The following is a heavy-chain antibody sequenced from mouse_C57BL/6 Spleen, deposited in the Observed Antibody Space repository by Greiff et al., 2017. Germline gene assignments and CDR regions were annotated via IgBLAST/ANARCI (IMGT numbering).Heavy chain of an antibody. J-gene: IGHJ3*01. D-gene: IGHD2-4*01. CDR3: ASSTMITTEFAY. CDR2: ISYSGST. V-gene: IGHV3-1*01. CDR1: GYSITSGYD. Sequence: EVKLQESGPGMVKPSQSLSLTCTVTGYSITSGYDWHWIRHFPGNKLEWMGYISYSGSTNYNPSLKSRISITHDTSKNHFFLKLNSVTTEDTATYYCASSTMITTEFAYWGQGTLVTVSA.